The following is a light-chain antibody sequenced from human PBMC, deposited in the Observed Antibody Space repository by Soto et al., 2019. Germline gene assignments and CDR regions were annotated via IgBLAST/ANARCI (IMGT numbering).Light chain of an antibody. J-gene: IGLJ1*01. CDR3: GKWDSRLSAGGYV. Sequence: QSVLTQPPSVSAAPGQKVTISCSGSSSNIGNNYVSWYQQLPGTAPKLLIYDNNKRPSGIPDRFSGSKSGTSATLGITGLQTGDEADYYCGKWDSRLSAGGYVFGTGTKVTVL. CDR2: DNN. CDR1: SSNIGNNY. V-gene: IGLV1-51*01.